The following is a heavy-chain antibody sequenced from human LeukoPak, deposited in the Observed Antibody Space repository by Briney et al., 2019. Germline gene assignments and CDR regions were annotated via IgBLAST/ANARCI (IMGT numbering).Heavy chain of an antibody. Sequence: GGSLRLSCAASGFTVSSNYMSWVRQAPGKGLEWVSVIYSGGSTYYADSVKGRFTISRDNSKNTLYLQMNSLRAEDTAVYYCARGKASSSLGFDPWGQGTLVTVSS. CDR3: ARGKASSSLGFDP. V-gene: IGHV3-53*01. CDR1: GFTVSSNY. CDR2: IYSGGST. D-gene: IGHD6-13*01. J-gene: IGHJ5*02.